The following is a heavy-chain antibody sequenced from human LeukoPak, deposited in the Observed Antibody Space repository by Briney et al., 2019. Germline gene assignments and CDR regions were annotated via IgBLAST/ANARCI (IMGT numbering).Heavy chain of an antibody. Sequence: SETLSLTCTVSGGSISSSSYYWGWIRQPPGKGLEWIGSIYYSGSTYYNPSLKSRVTISVDTSKNQFSLKLSSVTAADTAVYYCARHRKGWDFDYWGQGTLVTVSS. J-gene: IGHJ4*02. V-gene: IGHV4-39*01. CDR2: IYYSGST. CDR3: ARHRKGWDFDY. CDR1: GGSISSSSYY. D-gene: IGHD1-26*01.